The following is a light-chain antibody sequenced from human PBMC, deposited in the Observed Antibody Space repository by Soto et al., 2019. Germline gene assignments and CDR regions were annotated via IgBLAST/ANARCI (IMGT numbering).Light chain of an antibody. J-gene: IGKJ1*01. V-gene: IGKV3-15*01. CDR3: HQYNGWPRT. CDR2: GTS. Sequence: DIVMTQSPVTLSVYPGPRDTLSCMPSQNISRSLAWYQQKPGQGPSLLIYGTSTRAGGVPARFSGGGSGTEFTLTITSLQSEDFAVYYCHQYNGWPRTCGQGTKVDIK. CDR1: QNISRS.